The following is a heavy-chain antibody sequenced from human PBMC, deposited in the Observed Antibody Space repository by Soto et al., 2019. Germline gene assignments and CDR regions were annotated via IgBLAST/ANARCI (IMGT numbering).Heavy chain of an antibody. V-gene: IGHV3-7*01. CDR2: IKQDGSEK. J-gene: IGHJ4*02. CDR3: ARDGYDFWSGYSYY. Sequence: GGSLRLSCAASGFTFSSYWMSWVRQAPGKGLEWVANIKQDGSEKYYVDSVKGRFTISRDNAKNSLYLQMNSLRAEDTAVYYCARDGYDFWSGYSYYWGQGTLVTVSS. CDR1: GFTFSSYW. D-gene: IGHD3-3*01.